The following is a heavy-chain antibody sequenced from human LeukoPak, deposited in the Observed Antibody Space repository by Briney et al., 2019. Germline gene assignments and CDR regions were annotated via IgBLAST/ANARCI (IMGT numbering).Heavy chain of an antibody. J-gene: IGHJ4*02. CDR2: FDPEDGET. V-gene: IGHV1-24*01. CDR1: GYTLTELS. Sequence: ASVKVSCKVSGYTLTELSMHWVRQAPGKGLEWMGGFDPEDGETIYAQKFQGRVTMTEDISTDTAYMELSSLRSEDTAVYYCATGWGLRYFDWLLFDYWGQGTLVTVSS. D-gene: IGHD3-9*01. CDR3: ATGWGLRYFDWLLFDY.